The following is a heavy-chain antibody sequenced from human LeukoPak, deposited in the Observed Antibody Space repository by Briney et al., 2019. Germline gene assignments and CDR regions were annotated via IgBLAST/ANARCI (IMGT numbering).Heavy chain of an antibody. D-gene: IGHD2-15*01. CDR2: INSDGRSI. Sequence: PGGSLSLSCEASGFTFSTNWMCWVRQAPGKGLVWVSRINSDGRSIGYADSVKGRFTISRDNAYNTLYLQMNSLRAEDTALYYCASGGRVGDIFDIWGQGSMVRVSS. V-gene: IGHV3-74*01. CDR3: ASGGRVGDIFDI. CDR1: GFTFSTNW. J-gene: IGHJ3*02.